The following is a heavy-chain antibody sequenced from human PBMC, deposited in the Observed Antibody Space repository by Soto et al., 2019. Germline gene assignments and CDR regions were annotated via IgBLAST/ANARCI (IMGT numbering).Heavy chain of an antibody. J-gene: IGHJ4*02. CDR3: TRGPRPISTGTGAY. D-gene: IGHD3-10*01. V-gene: IGHV3-74*01. CDR1: GFIFKMYW. CDR2: IYKDGTYS. Sequence: GGSLRLSCAASGFIFKMYWMHWVRQSPGKGLVWISRIYKDGTYSDYADSVRGRFTISRDNVNDTLYLQMNNLRAEDSGLYYCTRGPRPISTGTGAYWGQGTQVTVSS.